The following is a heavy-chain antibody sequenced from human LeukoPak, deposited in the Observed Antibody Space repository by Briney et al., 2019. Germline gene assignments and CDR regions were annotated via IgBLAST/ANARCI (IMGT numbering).Heavy chain of an antibody. CDR3: AREGYDILTGYYLLDY. J-gene: IGHJ4*02. Sequence: PGGSLRLSCAASGFIFSNYWISWVRQAPGKGLEWVANIKEDGSEKYYVDSVKGRFTISRDNAKNSLYLQMNSLRAEDTAVYYCAREGYDILTGYYLLDYWGQGTLVTVSS. CDR1: GFIFSNYW. CDR2: IKEDGSEK. V-gene: IGHV3-7*01. D-gene: IGHD3-9*01.